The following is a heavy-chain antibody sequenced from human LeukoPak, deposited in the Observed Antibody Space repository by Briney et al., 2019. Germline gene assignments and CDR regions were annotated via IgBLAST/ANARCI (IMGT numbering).Heavy chain of an antibody. CDR3: ARSVPADPGWFDP. Sequence: ASVKVSCKASGYTFTSYYMHWVRQAPGQGLEWMGRINPNSGGTNYAQKFQGRVTMTRDTSISTAYMELSRLRSDDTAVYYCARSVPADPGWFDPWGQGTLVTVSS. V-gene: IGHV1-2*06. D-gene: IGHD2-2*01. J-gene: IGHJ5*02. CDR2: INPNSGGT. CDR1: GYTFTSYY.